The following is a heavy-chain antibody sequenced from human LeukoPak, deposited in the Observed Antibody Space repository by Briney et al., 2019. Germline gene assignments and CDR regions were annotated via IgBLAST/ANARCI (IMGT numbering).Heavy chain of an antibody. D-gene: IGHD3-9*01. Sequence: ASVKVSCKASGYTFTSYGISWVRQAPGQGLEWMGWISAYNGNTNYAQKLQGRVTMTTDTSTSTAYMELRSLRSDDTAVYYCARASEGVYDILTGYYPFDYWGQGTLVTVSS. CDR2: ISAYNGNT. V-gene: IGHV1-18*01. CDR3: ARASEGVYDILTGYYPFDY. CDR1: GYTFTSYG. J-gene: IGHJ4*02.